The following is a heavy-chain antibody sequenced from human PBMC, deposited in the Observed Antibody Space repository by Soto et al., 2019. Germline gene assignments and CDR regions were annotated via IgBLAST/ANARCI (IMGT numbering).Heavy chain of an antibody. CDR2: MKGYSGNP. V-gene: IGHV1-8*01. J-gene: IGHJ4*02. CDR3: SRRRGESYYRLDY. D-gene: IGHD1-26*01. Sequence: QVQLLQSGAEVKKPGASVKISCKASGYNFNNYEINWVRQAPAQGLEWMGWMKGYSGNPLYAQNFPGRLTPTRDSSTNTAYLELTRLAYEDPAIYFCSRRRGESYYRLDYWGQGTLVTVSS. CDR1: GYNFNNYE.